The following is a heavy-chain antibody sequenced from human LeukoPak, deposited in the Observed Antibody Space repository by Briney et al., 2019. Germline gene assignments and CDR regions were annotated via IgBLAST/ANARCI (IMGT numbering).Heavy chain of an antibody. D-gene: IGHD6-13*01. CDR1: GGSISSYY. V-gene: IGHV4-59*08. Sequence: PSETLSLTCTVSGGSISSYYWSWIRQPPGKGLEWIGYIYYSGSTNYNPSLKSRVTISVDTSKNQFSLKLSSVTAADTAVYYCARHEVVAAAGTSGWFDPWGQGTLVTVSS. CDR3: ARHEVVAAAGTSGWFDP. CDR2: IYYSGST. J-gene: IGHJ5*02.